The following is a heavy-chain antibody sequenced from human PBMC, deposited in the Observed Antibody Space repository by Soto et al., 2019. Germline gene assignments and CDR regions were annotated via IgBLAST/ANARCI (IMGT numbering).Heavy chain of an antibody. J-gene: IGHJ6*02. V-gene: IGHV3-15*01. Sequence: GGSLRLSCAASGFTFSNAWMSWVRQAPGKGLEWVGRIKSKTDGGTTDYAAPVEGRFTISRDDSKNTLYLQMNSVRTEDTAVYCCTPDSSSWAYHYYFGMDVWGQGTTVTVSS. CDR1: GFTFSNAW. CDR2: IKSKTDGGTT. CDR3: TPDSSSWAYHYYFGMDV. D-gene: IGHD2-2*01.